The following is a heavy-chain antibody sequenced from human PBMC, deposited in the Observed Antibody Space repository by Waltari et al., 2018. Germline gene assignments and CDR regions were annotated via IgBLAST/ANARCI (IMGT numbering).Heavy chain of an antibody. V-gene: IGHV5-51*01. J-gene: IGHJ4*02. Sequence: EVQLVQSGAEVKKPGESLKISCTGSGYSFTSYWIGWVRQLPGKALEWMGIIYPGDSDTRYSPSFQGQVTISADKSISTAYLQWSSLKASDTAMYYCARPSSGITIFGVVPGSFDYWGQGTLVTVSS. D-gene: IGHD3-3*01. CDR2: IYPGDSDT. CDR1: GYSFTSYW. CDR3: ARPSSGITIFGVVPGSFDY.